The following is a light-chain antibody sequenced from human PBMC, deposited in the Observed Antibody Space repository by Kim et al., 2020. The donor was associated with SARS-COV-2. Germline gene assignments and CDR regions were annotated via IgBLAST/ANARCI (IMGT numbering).Light chain of an antibody. CDR2: RAS. J-gene: IGKJ2*01. CDR3: QQYSSYPYT. CDR1: QSVIDW. V-gene: IGKV1-5*03. Sequence: ASVGDRVTITCRASQSVIDWLAWYQQKPGKAPKLLIYRASGLESGVPSRFSGSGSGTEFTLTISTLQPDDFATFYCQQYSSYPYTFGQGTKVDIK.